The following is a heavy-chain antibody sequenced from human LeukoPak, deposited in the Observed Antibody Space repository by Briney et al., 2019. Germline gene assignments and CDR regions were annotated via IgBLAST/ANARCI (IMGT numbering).Heavy chain of an antibody. D-gene: IGHD2-21*01. CDR2: IKNDGSGI. CDR3: ARERGVSHPFDY. CDR1: GFNFVNTW. J-gene: IGHJ4*02. Sequence: GGSLRLSCAASGFNFVNTWMHWVCQAPGKGLVWVARIKNDGSGIIYADSVEGRFTISRDNARNTVYLQMNSLRAEDTAVYYCARERGVSHPFDYWGQGTLVTVSS. V-gene: IGHV3-74*01.